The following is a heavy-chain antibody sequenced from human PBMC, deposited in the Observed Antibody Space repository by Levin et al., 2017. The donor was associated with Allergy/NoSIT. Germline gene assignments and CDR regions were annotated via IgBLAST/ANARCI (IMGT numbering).Heavy chain of an antibody. CDR3: VRALGTIFGVVIGAFDI. CDR1: GYSFTMYT. J-gene: IGHJ3*02. V-gene: IGHV1-3*01. CDR2: INGDNGTT. Sequence: GESLKISCKASGYSFTMYTMHWVRRAPGQRLEWMGWINGDNGTTEYSKNFQGRVTITRDTSASTAYMELRSLKAEDTAVYYCVRALGTIFGVVIGAFDIWGQGTVVTVSS. D-gene: IGHD3-3*01.